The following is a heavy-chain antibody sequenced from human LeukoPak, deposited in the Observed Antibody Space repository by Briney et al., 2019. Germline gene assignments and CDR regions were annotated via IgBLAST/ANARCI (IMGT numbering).Heavy chain of an antibody. J-gene: IGHJ4*02. V-gene: IGHV3-23*01. CDR3: AKDYDSSGYLMGC. Sequence: GGSLRLSCVASGFIFNNNAMSWVRQAPGKGLEWVSAISGGGGSTYYADSVKGRFTISRDNSKNTLYLQMNSLRAEDTAVYYCAKDYDSSGYLMGCWGQGTLVTVSS. CDR1: GFIFNNNA. D-gene: IGHD3-22*01. CDR2: ISGGGGST.